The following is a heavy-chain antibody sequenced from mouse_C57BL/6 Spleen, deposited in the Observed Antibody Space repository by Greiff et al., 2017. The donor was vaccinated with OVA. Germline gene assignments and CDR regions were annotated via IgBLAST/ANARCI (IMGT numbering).Heavy chain of an antibody. J-gene: IGHJ4*01. CDR1: GYTFTDYN. CDR3: SITTVASYYAMDY. D-gene: IGHD1-1*01. V-gene: IGHV1-18*01. Sequence: EVKLQESGPELVKPGASVKIPCKASGYTFTDYNMDWVKQSHGKSLEWIGDINPNNGGTIYNQKFKGKATLTVDKSSSTAYMELRSLTSEDTAVYYCSITTVASYYAMDYWGQGTSVTVSS. CDR2: INPNNGGT.